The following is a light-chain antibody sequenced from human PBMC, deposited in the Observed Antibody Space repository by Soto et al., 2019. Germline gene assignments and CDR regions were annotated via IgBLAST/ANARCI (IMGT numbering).Light chain of an antibody. V-gene: IGKV1-5*01. CDR1: QSISSW. CDR3: QHADSFPLIT. J-gene: IGKJ5*01. CDR2: DAS. Sequence: IQMTQSHSTLSASVGDIFTITSRASQSISSWLAWYQQKPGKAHKLMIYDASSLESGVPSRFSGSGSGTEFTLTISSLQPDDFATYYCQHADSFPLITFGQGTRLEI.